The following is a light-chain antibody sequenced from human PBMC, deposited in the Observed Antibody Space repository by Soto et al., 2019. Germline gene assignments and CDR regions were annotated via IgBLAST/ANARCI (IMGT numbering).Light chain of an antibody. V-gene: IGLV2-14*01. J-gene: IGLJ3*02. CDR3: TSYTRSDIGV. Sequence: QSVLTQPASVSGSPGQSITISCTGTSSDVGGYDFVSWYQQRPGKAPKLIIFDVSNRPSGVSNRFSGSKSGNTASLTISGLQAEDAADYYCTSYTRSDIGVFGGGTKLTVL. CDR1: SSDVGGYDF. CDR2: DVS.